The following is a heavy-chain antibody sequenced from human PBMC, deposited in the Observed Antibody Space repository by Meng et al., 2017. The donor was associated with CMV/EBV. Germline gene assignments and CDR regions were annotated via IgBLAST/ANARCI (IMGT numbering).Heavy chain of an antibody. CDR2: IKQDGSEK. CDR1: GFTFSSYW. Sequence: GGSLRLSCAASGFTFSSYWMSWVRQAPGKGLEWVANIKQDGSEKYYVDSVKGRFNISRDNAKTSLYLQMNSLRAEDTAVYYCARESLDCSSTAPPCVDYYGMDVWGQGTTVTVSS. D-gene: IGHD2-2*01. CDR3: ARESLDCSSTAPPCVDYYGMDV. J-gene: IGHJ6*02. V-gene: IGHV3-7*01.